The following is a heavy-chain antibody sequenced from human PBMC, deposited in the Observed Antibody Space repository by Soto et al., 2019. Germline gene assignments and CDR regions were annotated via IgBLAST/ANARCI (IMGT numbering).Heavy chain of an antibody. CDR1: GGSISSYY. Sequence: LTCTVSGGSISSYYWSWIRQPPGKGLEWIGYIYYSGSTYYNPSLKSRVTISVDTSKNQFSLKLSSVTAADTAVYYCARDFNDYSYMDVWGKGTTVTVSS. V-gene: IGHV4-59*06. J-gene: IGHJ6*03. CDR3: ARDFNDYSYMDV. D-gene: IGHD3-3*01. CDR2: IYYSGST.